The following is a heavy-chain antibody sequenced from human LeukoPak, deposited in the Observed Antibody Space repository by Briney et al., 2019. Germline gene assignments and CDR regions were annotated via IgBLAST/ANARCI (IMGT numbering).Heavy chain of an antibody. D-gene: IGHD3-10*01. Sequence: RASVTVSCTASGYTFTSYAMHWVRQAPGQRLEWMGWINAGNGNTKYSQKLQGRVTITRDTSASTAYMELSSLRSEDTAVYYCARDQGPMVRGVKGESAFDIWGQGTMVTVSS. J-gene: IGHJ3*02. CDR2: INAGNGNT. V-gene: IGHV1-3*01. CDR1: GYTFTSYA. CDR3: ARDQGPMVRGVKGESAFDI.